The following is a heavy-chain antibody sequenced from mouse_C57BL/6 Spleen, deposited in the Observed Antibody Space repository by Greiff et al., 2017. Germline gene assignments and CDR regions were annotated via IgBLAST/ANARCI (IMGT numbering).Heavy chain of an antibody. V-gene: IGHV1-54*01. CDR2: INPGSGGT. CDR1: GYAFTNYL. D-gene: IGHD2-3*01. CDR3: ARPLYDYYYAMDY. J-gene: IGHJ4*01. Sequence: VQLQQSGAELVRPGTSVKVSCKASGYAFTNYLIEWVKQRPGQGLEWIGVINPGSGGTNYNEKVKGKATLTADKSSSTAYMQLSSLTSEDSAVYFCARPLYDYYYAMDYWGQGTSVTVSS.